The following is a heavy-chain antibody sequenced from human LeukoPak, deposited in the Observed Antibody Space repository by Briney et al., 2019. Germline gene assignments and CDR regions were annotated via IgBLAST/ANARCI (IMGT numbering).Heavy chain of an antibody. CDR2: IGYDGSKK. D-gene: IGHD2-15*01. Sequence: GGSLRLSCAASGFTFSSYGMHWVRQAPGEGLEWVAYIGYDGSKKYYSDSVKGRFTISRDNSKNTVHLQMNSLRAADTALYFCARDRGGIYYVAYWVQGTLVTVSS. CDR1: GFTFSSYG. J-gene: IGHJ4*02. V-gene: IGHV3-30*02. CDR3: ARDRGGIYYVAY.